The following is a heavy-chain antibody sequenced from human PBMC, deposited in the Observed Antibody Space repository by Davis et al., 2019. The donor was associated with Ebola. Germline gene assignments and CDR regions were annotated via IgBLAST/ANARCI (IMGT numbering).Heavy chain of an antibody. CDR1: GGSFSGYY. J-gene: IGHJ4*02. CDR2: INHSGST. D-gene: IGHD3-22*01. V-gene: IGHV4-34*01. Sequence: MPSETLSLTCAVSGGSFSGYYWSWIRQPPGKGLAWIGEINHSGSTNYNPSLKSRVTISVDTSKNQFSLKLTSVTAADTAVYYWARGDSYYDPGGYYAGPEAPDHWGQGTLVSVSS. CDR3: ARGDSYYDPGGYYAGPEAPDH.